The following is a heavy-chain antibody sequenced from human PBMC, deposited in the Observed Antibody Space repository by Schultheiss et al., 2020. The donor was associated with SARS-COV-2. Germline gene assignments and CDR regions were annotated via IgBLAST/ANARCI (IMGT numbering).Heavy chain of an antibody. D-gene: IGHD1-1*01. CDR3: ARDERKIYYYYGMDV. Sequence: SETLSLTCAVYGGSFSGYYWSWIRQPPGKGLEWIGYIYHSGSTYYNPSLKSRVTISVDTSKNQFSLNLNSVTAADTAVYYCARDERKIYYYYGMDVWGQGTTVTVAS. CDR2: IYHSGST. V-gene: IGHV4-34*01. J-gene: IGHJ6*02. CDR1: GGSFSGYY.